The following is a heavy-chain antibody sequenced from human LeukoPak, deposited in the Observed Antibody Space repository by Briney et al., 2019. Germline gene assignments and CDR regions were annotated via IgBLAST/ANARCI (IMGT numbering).Heavy chain of an antibody. V-gene: IGHV1-2*06. CDR2: INPNSGDT. CDR3: ARDYCSSTSCLFDY. D-gene: IGHD2-2*01. CDR1: GYTFTGYH. J-gene: IGHJ4*02. Sequence: ASVKVSCKASGYTFTGYHMHWVRRAPGQGLEWMGRINPNSGDTNYAQKFQGRVTMTRDTSISTTYMELSRLRSDDTAVYYCARDYCSSTSCLFDYWGQGTLVTVSS.